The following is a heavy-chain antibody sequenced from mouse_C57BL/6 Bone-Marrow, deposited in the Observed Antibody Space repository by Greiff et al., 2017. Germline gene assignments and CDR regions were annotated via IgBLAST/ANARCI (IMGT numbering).Heavy chain of an antibody. CDR2: ISSGSSTI. V-gene: IGHV5-17*01. CDR1: GFTFSDYG. J-gene: IGHJ4*01. CDR3: ATTVVAFMDY. Sequence: EVMLVESGGGLVKPGGSLKLSCAASGFTFSDYGMHWVRQAPEKGLEWVAYISSGSSTIYYAAKVKGRFTISSDNAKNTLFLQMTRLRSEDTAMYYCATTVVAFMDYWGQGTSVTVSS. D-gene: IGHD1-1*01.